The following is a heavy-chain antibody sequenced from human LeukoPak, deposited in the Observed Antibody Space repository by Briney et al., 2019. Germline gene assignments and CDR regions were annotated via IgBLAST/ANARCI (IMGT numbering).Heavy chain of an antibody. CDR1: GFTFSSYW. D-gene: IGHD3-10*01. Sequence: GGSLRLSCAASGFTFSSYWMHWVRQAPGKGLVWVSRINSDGSSTSYADSVKGRFTISRDNAKNTLYLQMNSLRAEDTAVYYCAKAGFYYGSGNMSPLGIGYFTMDVWGQGTTVTVSS. J-gene: IGHJ6*02. CDR3: AKAGFYYGSGNMSPLGIGYFTMDV. V-gene: IGHV3-74*01. CDR2: INSDGSST.